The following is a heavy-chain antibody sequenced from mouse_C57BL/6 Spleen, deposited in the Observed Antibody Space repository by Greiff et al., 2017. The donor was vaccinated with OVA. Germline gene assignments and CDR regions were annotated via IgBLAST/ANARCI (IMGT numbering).Heavy chain of an antibody. D-gene: IGHD2-3*01. CDR3: ARWFYDGYYVGLDY. CDR1: GYTFTDYN. CDR2: INPNNGGT. V-gene: IGHV1-18*01. Sequence: EVQLQQSGPELVKPGASVKIPCKASGYTFTDYNMDWVKQSHGKSLEWIGDINPNNGGTIYNQKFKGKATLTVDKSSSTAYMELRSLTSEDTAVYYCARWFYDGYYVGLDYWGQGTTLTVSS. J-gene: IGHJ2*01.